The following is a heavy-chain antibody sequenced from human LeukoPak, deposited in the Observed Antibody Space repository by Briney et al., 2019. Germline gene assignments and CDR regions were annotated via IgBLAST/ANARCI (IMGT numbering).Heavy chain of an antibody. CDR1: GFTFSSYW. V-gene: IGHV3-7*03. J-gene: IGHJ4*02. Sequence: QSGGSLRLSCAASGFTFSSYWMSWVRQAPGKGLEWVANITQDGSEKYYVDSVKGRFTISRDNAKNSLYLQMNSLRAEDTAVYYCARDLYCSSTSCYAGGYWGQGTLVTVSS. CDR3: ARDLYCSSTSCYAGGY. CDR2: ITQDGSEK. D-gene: IGHD2-2*01.